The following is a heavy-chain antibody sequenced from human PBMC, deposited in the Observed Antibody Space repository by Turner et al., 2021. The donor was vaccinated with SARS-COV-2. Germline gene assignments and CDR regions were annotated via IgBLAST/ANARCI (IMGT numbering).Heavy chain of an antibody. V-gene: IGHV4-59*08. Sequence: QPQLHESGPGLVSPSETLSLTSPVSGGSISSKSWSWIRQFPGRGLEWIGCFYKSGSNDYNPTLRSGVTISVETSKNRLSLNLISMTAADTAVYYCARHQGSTSGYDHGMNVWGQGTAVIVSS. CDR3: ARHQGSTSGYDHGMNV. J-gene: IGHJ6*02. CDR2: FYKSGSN. CDR1: GGSISSKS. D-gene: IGHD1-1*01.